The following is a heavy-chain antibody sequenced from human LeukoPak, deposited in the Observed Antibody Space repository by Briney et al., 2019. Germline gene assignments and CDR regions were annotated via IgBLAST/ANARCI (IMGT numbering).Heavy chain of an antibody. CDR2: IYSGGST. V-gene: IGHV3-66*01. Sequence: GGSLRLSCAASGFTVSSNYMSWVRQAPGKGLEWVSVIYSGGSTYYADSVKGRFTISRDNSKNTLYLQMNSLRAEDTAVYYCARFRFGEPTGMDVRGQGTTVTVSS. J-gene: IGHJ6*02. CDR1: GFTVSSNY. D-gene: IGHD3-10*01. CDR3: ARFRFGEPTGMDV.